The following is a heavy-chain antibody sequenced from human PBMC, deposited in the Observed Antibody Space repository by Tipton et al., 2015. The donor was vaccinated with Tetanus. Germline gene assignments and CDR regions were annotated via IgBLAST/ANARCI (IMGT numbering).Heavy chain of an antibody. D-gene: IGHD2/OR15-2a*01. CDR1: GVSMSNGGYY. V-gene: IGHV4-31*03. CDR2: IYHRGNT. J-gene: IGHJ4*02. CDR3: AALSAVFRSSEWVPSSFDY. Sequence: TLSLTCTVSGVSMSNGGYYWSWIRQHPGKGLEWIGYIYHRGNTYYNPSLKSRLTISVDTSNNQFSLNLRSVTAAGTAVYYCAALSAVFRSSEWVPSSFDYWGQGTLVPVAP.